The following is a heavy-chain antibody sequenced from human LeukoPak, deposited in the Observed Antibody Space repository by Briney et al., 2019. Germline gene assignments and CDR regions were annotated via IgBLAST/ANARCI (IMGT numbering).Heavy chain of an antibody. CDR3: ARGGTAVIAPYAFDI. Sequence: SETLSLTCTVSGGSISSYYWSWIRQPPGNGLDWIEYIYYSGSTNCNPSVKSRVAMSVDTSKKQFSLKLSSLTAADTAVYYCARGGTAVIAPYAFDIWGQGTMVTVSS. J-gene: IGHJ3*02. CDR1: GGSISSYY. V-gene: IGHV4-59*01. D-gene: IGHD4-23*01. CDR2: IYYSGST.